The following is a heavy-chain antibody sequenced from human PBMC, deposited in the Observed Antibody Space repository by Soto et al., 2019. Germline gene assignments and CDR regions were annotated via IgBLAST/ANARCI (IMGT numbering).Heavy chain of an antibody. CDR1: GFTFSSYG. J-gene: IGHJ4*02. V-gene: IGHV3-30*18. CDR2: ISYDGSNK. D-gene: IGHD6-19*01. Sequence: QVQLVESGGGVAQPGRSLRLSCAASGFTFSSYGLHWVRQAPGKGLEWVSVISYDGSNKYYADSVKGRFTISRDNSKNTLYLHMNSLRGEDTAVYYCAKDGTRAVAGPTSCDYWGQGTLVTVSS. CDR3: AKDGTRAVAGPTSCDY.